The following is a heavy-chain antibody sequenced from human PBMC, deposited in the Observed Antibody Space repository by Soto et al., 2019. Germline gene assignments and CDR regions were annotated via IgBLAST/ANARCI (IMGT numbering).Heavy chain of an antibody. CDR1: GVTFIIYA. CDR3: VKRGSESSQD. CDR2: ITGSGGST. J-gene: IGHJ4*02. Sequence: PGGSLRVSSAASGVTFIIYAMSWVRQAPGKGLEWVSAITGSGGSTYYADSVKGRLTLSRDNSNNTLYLQITRLRPEDTAVYYRVKRGSESSQDSGQGPLVTVCS. D-gene: IGHD6-13*01. V-gene: IGHV3-23*01.